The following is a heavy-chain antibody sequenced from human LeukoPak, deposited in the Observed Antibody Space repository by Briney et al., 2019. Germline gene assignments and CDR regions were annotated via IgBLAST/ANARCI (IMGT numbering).Heavy chain of an antibody. Sequence: GGSLTLSCAASGFTFSSYSMNWVRQAPAKGLEGVSYISSSSSTIYYADSVKGRFTISRDNAKNSLYLQMNSLRAEDTAVYYCARKQITMIVVAFYYMDVWGKGTTVTVSS. CDR1: GFTFSSYS. D-gene: IGHD3-22*01. CDR2: ISSSSSTI. J-gene: IGHJ6*03. V-gene: IGHV3-48*04. CDR3: ARKQITMIVVAFYYMDV.